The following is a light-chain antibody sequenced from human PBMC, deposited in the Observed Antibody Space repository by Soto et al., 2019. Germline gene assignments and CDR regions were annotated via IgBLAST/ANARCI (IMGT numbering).Light chain of an antibody. CDR2: WAS. Sequence: DIVMTQSPDSLAVSLGERATINCKSSQNILYSSNNKNYLTWYQQKPGQPPKLLIYWASTRESGVPDRFSGSGSGTDFTLTISSLQVEDVAVYYCHQYDGTPQTFGQGTKVEI. CDR1: QNILYSSNNKNY. V-gene: IGKV4-1*01. J-gene: IGKJ1*01. CDR3: HQYDGTPQT.